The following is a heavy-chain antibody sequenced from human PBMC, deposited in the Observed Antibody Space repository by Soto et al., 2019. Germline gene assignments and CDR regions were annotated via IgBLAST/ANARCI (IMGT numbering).Heavy chain of an antibody. CDR1: GGSISSGGYY. Sequence: SETLSLTCTVSGGSISSGGYYWSWIRQHPGKGLEWIGYIYYSGSTYYNPSLKSRVTISVDTSKNQFSLKLSSVTAADTAVYYCARGPMVRGVIRSWFDPWGQGTLVTVSS. CDR2: IYYSGST. CDR3: ARGPMVRGVIRSWFDP. V-gene: IGHV4-31*03. D-gene: IGHD3-10*01. J-gene: IGHJ5*02.